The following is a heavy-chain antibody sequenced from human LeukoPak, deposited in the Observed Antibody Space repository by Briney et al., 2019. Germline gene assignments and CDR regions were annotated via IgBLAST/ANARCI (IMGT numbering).Heavy chain of an antibody. J-gene: IGHJ4*02. CDR1: GFTFDDYA. CDR2: ISWNSGSI. Sequence: GGSLRLSCAASGFTFDDYAMHWVRQAPGKGLEWVSGISWNSGSIGYADSVKGRFTISRDNAKNSLYLQMNSLRAEDMALYYCAKEEGGSSWSFDYWGQGTLVTVSS. D-gene: IGHD6-13*01. CDR3: AKEEGGSSWSFDY. V-gene: IGHV3-9*03.